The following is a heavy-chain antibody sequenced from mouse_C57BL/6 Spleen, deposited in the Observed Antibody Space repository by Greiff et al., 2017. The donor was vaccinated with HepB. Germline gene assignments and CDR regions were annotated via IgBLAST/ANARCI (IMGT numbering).Heavy chain of an antibody. CDR3: AVVYYGSSYGGFAY. D-gene: IGHD1-1*01. J-gene: IGHJ3*01. CDR1: GYTFTSYW. Sequence: VQLQQSGAELVKPGASVKMSCKASGYTFTSYWITWVKQRPGQGLEWIGDIYPGSGSTNYNEKFKSKATLTVDTSSSTAYMQLSSLTSEDSAVYYCAVVYYGSSYGGFAYWGQGTLVTVSA. CDR2: IYPGSGST. V-gene: IGHV1-55*01.